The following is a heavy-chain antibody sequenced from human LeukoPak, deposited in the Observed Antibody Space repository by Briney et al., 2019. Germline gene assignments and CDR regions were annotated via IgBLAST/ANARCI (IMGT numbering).Heavy chain of an antibody. V-gene: IGHV1-46*01. J-gene: IGHJ3*02. Sequence: GASVKVSCKASGYTFTSYYMHWVRQAPGQGLEWMGIINPSGGSTSYAQKFQGRVTMTRDTSTSTVYMELSSPRSEDTALYYCARAPSRDAFDIWGQGTMVTVSS. CDR2: INPSGGST. CDR1: GYTFTSYY. CDR3: ARAPSRDAFDI.